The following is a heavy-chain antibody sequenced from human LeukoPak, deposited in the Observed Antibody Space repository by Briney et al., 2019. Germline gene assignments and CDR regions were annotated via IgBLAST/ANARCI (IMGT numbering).Heavy chain of an antibody. V-gene: IGHV3-74*01. J-gene: IGHJ4*02. CDR2: ISPTGSTT. CDR1: GFSFSGHW. CDR3: ARGYSGSYRIDY. Sequence: GGSLRLSCTASGFSFSGHWMHWARQLPGKGLVWVSRISPTGSTTSYADSVKGRFTVSRDNAKNTLYLQMNSLRAEDTAVYYCARGYSGSYRIDYWGRGTLVTVSS. D-gene: IGHD1-26*01.